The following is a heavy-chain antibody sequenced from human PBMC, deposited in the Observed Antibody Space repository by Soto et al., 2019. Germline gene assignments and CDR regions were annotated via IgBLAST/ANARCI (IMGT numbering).Heavy chain of an antibody. V-gene: IGHV3-23*01. CDR3: AKNTDATVTPHFDL. CDR2: ISGSGVET. J-gene: IGHJ2*01. CDR1: GFTFSSYA. Sequence: GGSLRLSCAPSGFTFSSYAMSWVRHSPGKGLDWVSAISGSGVETFYADSVKGRFTNTRDNSKNTLYLQMNSLRAEDTAVYYCAKNTDATVTPHFDLWGRGTLVTVSS. D-gene: IGHD4-17*01.